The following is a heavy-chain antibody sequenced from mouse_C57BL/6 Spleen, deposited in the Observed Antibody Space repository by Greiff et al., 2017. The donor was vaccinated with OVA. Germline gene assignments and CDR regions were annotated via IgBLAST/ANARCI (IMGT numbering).Heavy chain of an antibody. CDR1: GFTFTDYY. J-gene: IGHJ1*03. V-gene: IGHV7-3*01. CDR2: IRNKANGYTT. CDR3: ARYDYGYFDV. Sequence: EVNVVESGGGLVQPGGSLSLSCAASGFTFTDYYMSWVRQPPGKALEWLGFIRNKANGYTTEYSASVKGRFTISRDNSQSILYLQMNALRAEDSATYYCARYDYGYFDVWGTGTTVTVSS.